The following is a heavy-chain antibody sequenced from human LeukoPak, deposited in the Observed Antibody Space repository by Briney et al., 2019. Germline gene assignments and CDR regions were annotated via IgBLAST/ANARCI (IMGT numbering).Heavy chain of an antibody. CDR1: GGTFSSYA. V-gene: IGHV1-69*13. CDR2: IIPIFGTA. J-gene: IGHJ3*02. Sequence: GASVKVSCKASGGTFSSYAISWVRQAPGQGLEWMGGIIPIFGTANYAQKFQGRVTITADESTSTAYMELSSLRSEDTAVYYCARETYVRPGDAFDIWGQGTMVTVSS. D-gene: IGHD3-10*02. CDR3: ARETYVRPGDAFDI.